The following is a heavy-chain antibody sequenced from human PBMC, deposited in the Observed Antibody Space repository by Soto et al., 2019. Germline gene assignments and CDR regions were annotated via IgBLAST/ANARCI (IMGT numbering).Heavy chain of an antibody. Sequence: PGGSLRLSCAASGFTFSSYSMHWVRQASGKGLEWVGRIRSKANSYATAYAASVKGRFTISRDDSKNTAYLQMNSLKTEDTAVYYCTRYSSSPWFDPWGQGTLVTVSS. V-gene: IGHV3-73*01. CDR2: IRSKANSYAT. J-gene: IGHJ5*02. CDR3: TRYSSSPWFDP. D-gene: IGHD6-13*01. CDR1: GFTFSSYS.